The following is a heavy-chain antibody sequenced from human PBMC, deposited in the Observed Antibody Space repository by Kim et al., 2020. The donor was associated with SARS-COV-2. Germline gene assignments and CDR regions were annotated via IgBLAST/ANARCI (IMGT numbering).Heavy chain of an antibody. CDR2: IYYSGST. D-gene: IGHD6-13*01. CDR3: ARDSSSWFDY. J-gene: IGHJ4*02. V-gene: IGHV4-59*01. CDR1: GGSISSYY. Sequence: SETLSLTCTVSGGSISSYYWSWIRQPPGQGLEWVGYIYYSGSTNYNPSLKSRVTISVDTSKNQFSLKLSSVTAADTAVYYCARDSSSWFDYWGQGTLVTVSS.